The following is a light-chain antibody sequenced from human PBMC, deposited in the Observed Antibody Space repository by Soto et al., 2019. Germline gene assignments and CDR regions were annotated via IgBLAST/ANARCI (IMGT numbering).Light chain of an antibody. Sequence: DIVLTQSPGTLSLSPGEGATLSCRASQSVSNNYLAWYQQNPGQAPRLLIFAAASRATGIPDRFSGSGSGPDLTLTISRLEPEDLTVYYCQQYGSSPYTFGQGTKLAIK. CDR2: AAA. CDR1: QSVSNNY. J-gene: IGKJ2*01. V-gene: IGKV3-20*01. CDR3: QQYGSSPYT.